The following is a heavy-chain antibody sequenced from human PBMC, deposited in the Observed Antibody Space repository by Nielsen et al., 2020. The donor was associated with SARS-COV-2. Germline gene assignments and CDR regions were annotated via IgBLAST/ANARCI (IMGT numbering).Heavy chain of an antibody. J-gene: IGHJ3*02. CDR1: GFTVGSNY. CDR3: ARLYAGRIDAFDI. CDR2: IHGGGNT. D-gene: IGHD2-2*02. V-gene: IGHV3-53*04. Sequence: AGSLRLSCAVSGFTVGSNYMTWVRQAPGKGLESVSVIHGGGNTYYADSVKGRFTISRHSSNNTLFLQMNSLRAEDTAVYYCARLYAGRIDAFDIWGQGTMVTVSS.